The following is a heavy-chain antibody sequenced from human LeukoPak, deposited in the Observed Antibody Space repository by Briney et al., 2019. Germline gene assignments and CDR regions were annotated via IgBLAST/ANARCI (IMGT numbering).Heavy chain of an antibody. J-gene: IGHJ4*02. D-gene: IGHD2-2*01. V-gene: IGHV1-18*04. CDR1: GYTFTSYG. Sequence: ASVKVSFKSSGYTFTSYGISWVRQGPGQGLGWVGWISAYNGNRNYAQKLQGRVTMTTDTSTSTAYMELRSLRSDDTAVYYCARGSQWTAASDYWGQGTLVTVSS. CDR3: ARGSQWTAASDY. CDR2: ISAYNGNR.